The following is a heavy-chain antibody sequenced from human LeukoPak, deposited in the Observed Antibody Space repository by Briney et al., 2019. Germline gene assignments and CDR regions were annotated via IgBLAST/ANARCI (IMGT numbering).Heavy chain of an antibody. CDR3: ARDLMGWDLHYFDY. V-gene: IGHV3-11*04. D-gene: IGHD2-8*01. CDR1: GFTFSDYN. CDR2: ISRSGSTK. Sequence: GGSLRLSCAASGFTFSDYNMRWIRQAPGKGLEWVSSISRSGSTKYYADPVKGRFTISRDNDKNSLFLQMNSLRAEDTAVYYCARDLMGWDLHYFDYWGQGALVTVSS. J-gene: IGHJ4*02.